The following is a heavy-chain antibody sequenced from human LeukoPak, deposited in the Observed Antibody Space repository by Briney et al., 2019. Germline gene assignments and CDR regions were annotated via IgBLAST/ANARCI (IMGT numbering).Heavy chain of an antibody. V-gene: IGHV4-59*01. CDR2: IYYSGST. CDR1: GGSISSYY. J-gene: IGHJ4*02. CDR3: AREINPEGSGSYNYFDY. D-gene: IGHD3-10*01. Sequence: PSETLSLTCTVSGGSISSYYWSWIRQPPGKGLEWIGYIYYSGSTNYNPSLKSRVTISVDTSKNQFSLKLSSVTAADTAVYYCAREINPEGSGSYNYFDYWGQGTLVTVSS.